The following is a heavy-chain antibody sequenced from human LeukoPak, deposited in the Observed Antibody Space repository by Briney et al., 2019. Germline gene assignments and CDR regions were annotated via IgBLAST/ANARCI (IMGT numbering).Heavy chain of an antibody. CDR1: GFTFSSHA. V-gene: IGHV3-30-3*01. CDR2: ISYDGSNK. CDR3: ARDRAMIVSNLEY. J-gene: IGHJ4*02. Sequence: PGGSLRLSCAASGFTFSSHAIHWVRQAPGKGLEWVAVISYDGSNKYYADSVKGRFTISRDNSKNTLYLQMSSLRAEDTAVYYCARDRAMIVSNLEYWGQGTLVTVSS. D-gene: IGHD3-22*01.